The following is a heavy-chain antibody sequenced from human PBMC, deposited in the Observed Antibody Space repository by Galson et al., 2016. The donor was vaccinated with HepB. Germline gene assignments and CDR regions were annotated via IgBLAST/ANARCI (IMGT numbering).Heavy chain of an antibody. J-gene: IGHJ4*01. CDR1: GFLLGTSGVA. D-gene: IGHD2-15*01. CDR3: VHTDSQLSHVFFAGSWYYFDY. CDR2: IYWDDNK. V-gene: IGHV2-5*02. Sequence: PALVKPTQTLTLSCTFSGFLLGTSGVAVAWIRQPPGKTLEWLAMIYWDDNKVYNPSLENRLTISRDSSKDQVVLTMTNMDPVYTATYFCVHTDSQLSHVFFAGSWYYFDYWGQGMLVTVSS.